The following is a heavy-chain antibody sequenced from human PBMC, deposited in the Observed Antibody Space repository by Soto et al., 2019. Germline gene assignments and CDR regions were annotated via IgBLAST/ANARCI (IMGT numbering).Heavy chain of an antibody. J-gene: IGHJ6*02. V-gene: IGHV3-33*01. CDR2: IWYDGSKK. D-gene: IGHD3-3*01. Sequence: PGGSLRLSCAASGFTFSSFGMHWVRQAPGKGLEWVSLIWYDGSKKSYGDSVRGRFTISRDNSRNTVYLQMNSLRADDTAVYYCARDASYYSLWSGYYPSRNGMDVWGQGTTVTVSS. CDR3: ARDASYYSLWSGYYPSRNGMDV. CDR1: GFTFSSFG.